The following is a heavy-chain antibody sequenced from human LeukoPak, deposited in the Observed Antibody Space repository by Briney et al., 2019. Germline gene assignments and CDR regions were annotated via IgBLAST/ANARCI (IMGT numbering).Heavy chain of an antibody. CDR1: GGSFSGYY. CDR3: ARLAWWNFDP. V-gene: IGHV4-34*01. D-gene: IGHD1-1*01. CDR2: INHSGST. J-gene: IGHJ5*02. Sequence: PSETLSLTCAVYGGSFSGYYWSWIRQPPGKGLEWIGEINHSGSTNYNPSLKSRVTISVDTSKNQFSLKLSSVTAADTAVYYCARLAWWNFDPWGQGTLVTVSS.